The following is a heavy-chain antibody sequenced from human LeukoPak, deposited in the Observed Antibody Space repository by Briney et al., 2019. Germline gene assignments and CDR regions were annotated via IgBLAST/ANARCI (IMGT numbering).Heavy chain of an antibody. J-gene: IGHJ4*02. CDR1: GFTFSSYW. V-gene: IGHV3-7*01. CDR3: ARFGIYSSSFPRDY. CDR2: IKQDGSEK. Sequence: PGGSLRLSCAASGFTFSSYWMSWVRQAPGKGLEWVANIKQDGSEKYYVDSVKGRFTISRDNAKNSLYLQMNSLRAEDTAVYYCARFGIYSSSFPRDYWGQGTLVTVSS. D-gene: IGHD6-13*01.